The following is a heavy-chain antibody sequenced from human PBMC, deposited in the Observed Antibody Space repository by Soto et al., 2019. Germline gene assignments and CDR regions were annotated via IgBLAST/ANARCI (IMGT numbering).Heavy chain of an antibody. CDR3: ARHRHPRGTVGATSPLDP. Sequence: GSLRLSCAISGFSVSSNYLSWVRQAPGKGLEWVSVHYSGGSTYYADSVQGRFTISRDKSNNTLYLQMRRVRAEDTAVYFCARHRHPRGTVGATSPLDPWGQGTQVTVSS. CDR2: HYSGGST. CDR1: GFSVSSNY. J-gene: IGHJ5*02. V-gene: IGHV3-53*01. D-gene: IGHD1-26*01.